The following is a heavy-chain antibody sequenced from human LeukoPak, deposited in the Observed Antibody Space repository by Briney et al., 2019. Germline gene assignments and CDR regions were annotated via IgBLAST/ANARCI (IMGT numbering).Heavy chain of an antibody. CDR3: AIADSSSLPTDY. V-gene: IGHV4-59*01. J-gene: IGHJ4*02. Sequence: SETLSLTCTVSGGSISTYYWNWIRQPPGNGLEWIGYIYYSGSTNYNPSLKSRVTISVDTSKNQFSLKLSSVTAADTAVYYCAIADSSSLPTDYWGQGTLVTVSS. CDR2: IYYSGST. D-gene: IGHD6-13*01. CDR1: GGSISTYY.